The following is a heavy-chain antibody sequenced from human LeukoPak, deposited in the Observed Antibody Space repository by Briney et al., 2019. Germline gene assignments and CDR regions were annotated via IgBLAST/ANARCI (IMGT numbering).Heavy chain of an antibody. J-gene: IGHJ3*02. V-gene: IGHV4-61*02. D-gene: IGHD1-26*01. CDR3: ASNYGIVGADNAFDI. CDR1: GGSISSGSYY. CDR2: FYTSGST. Sequence: SQTLSLTCTVSGGSISSGSYYWSWGRQPAGKGLEWIGRFYTSGSTNYNPSLKSRATISVDTSKNQFSLKLSSVTAADTAVYYCASNYGIVGADNAFDIWGQGTMVTVSS.